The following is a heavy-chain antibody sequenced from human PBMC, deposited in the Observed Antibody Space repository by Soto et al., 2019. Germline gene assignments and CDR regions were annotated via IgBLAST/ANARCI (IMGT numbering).Heavy chain of an antibody. Sequence: SETLSLTCTVSGGSISSYYWSWIRQPPGKGLEWIGYIYYSGSTNYNPSLKSRVTISVDTSKNQFSLKLSSVTAADTAVYYCARGSSGFYDFWSGYPSDYSYYYYYMDVWGKGTTVTVSS. CDR2: IYYSGST. J-gene: IGHJ6*03. V-gene: IGHV4-59*01. D-gene: IGHD3-3*01. CDR3: ARGSSGFYDFWSGYPSDYSYYYYYMDV. CDR1: GGSISSYY.